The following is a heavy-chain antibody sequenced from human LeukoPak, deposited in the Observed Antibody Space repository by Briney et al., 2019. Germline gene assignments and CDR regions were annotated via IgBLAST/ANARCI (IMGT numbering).Heavy chain of an antibody. Sequence: PGGSLRLSCAASEFPFSTYAMSWVRQAPGKGLEWVSSISGSGDSTYYADSVQGRFTISRDNSKNTLHLQMNSLRAEDTAVYYCARDQYSYAHAAHWGQGTLVTVSS. CDR3: ARDQYSYAHAAH. CDR1: EFPFSTYA. V-gene: IGHV3-23*01. D-gene: IGHD5-18*01. CDR2: ISGSGDST. J-gene: IGHJ4*02.